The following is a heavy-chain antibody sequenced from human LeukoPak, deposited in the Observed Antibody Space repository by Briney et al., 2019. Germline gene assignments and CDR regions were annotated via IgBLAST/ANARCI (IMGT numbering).Heavy chain of an antibody. Sequence: GGSLRLSCAASGFTFGSFTMSWVRQAPGRSLEWVSAIRGTDTNTYYADSVRGRFTISRDNSNNTLFLQMNGLRAEDTAVYYCAKFYDSSGYYYYYYYYGMDVWGQGTTVTVSS. J-gene: IGHJ6*02. CDR3: AKFYDSSGYYYYYYYYGMDV. CDR1: GFTFGSFT. CDR2: IRGTDTNT. V-gene: IGHV3-23*01. D-gene: IGHD3-22*01.